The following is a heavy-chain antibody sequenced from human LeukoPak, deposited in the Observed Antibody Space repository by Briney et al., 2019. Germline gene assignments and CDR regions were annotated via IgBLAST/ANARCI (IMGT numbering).Heavy chain of an antibody. CDR3: ASSQTTDYYDSSGYFPGFDY. CDR1: GFTFSSYS. D-gene: IGHD3-22*01. Sequence: GGSLRLSCAASGFTFSSYSMNWVRQAPGKGLEWVSSISSSRSYIYYADSVKGRFTISRDNAKNSLYLQMNSLRAEDTAVYYCASSQTTDYYDSSGYFPGFDYWGQEPWSPSPQ. CDR2: ISSSRSYI. J-gene: IGHJ4*01. V-gene: IGHV3-21*01.